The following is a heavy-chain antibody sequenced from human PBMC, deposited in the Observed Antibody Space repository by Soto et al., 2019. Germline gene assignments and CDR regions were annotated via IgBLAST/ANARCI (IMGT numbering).Heavy chain of an antibody. J-gene: IGHJ5*02. V-gene: IGHV6-1*01. CDR3: AREGHLLHWFYL. CDR2: TYYRSKWYN. CDR1: GDSVSINSAA. Sequence: SQTLSLTCAISGDSVSINSAAWNWIRQSPSRGLEWLGRTYYRSKWYNDYAVSVKSRITINPDTSKNQFSLQLNSVTPEDTAVYDGAREGHLLHWFYLWGQGTLVPVSS. D-gene: IGHD2-2*01.